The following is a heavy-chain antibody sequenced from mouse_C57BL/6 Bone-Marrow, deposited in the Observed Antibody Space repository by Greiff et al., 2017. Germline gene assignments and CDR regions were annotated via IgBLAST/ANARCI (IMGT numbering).Heavy chain of an antibody. Sequence: QVQLQQPGAELVKPGASVKLSCKASGYTFTSYWMQWVKQRPGQGLEWIGEIDPSDSYTNYNQKFKGKATLTVDTSSSTAYMQLISLTSEDSAVYYCARRAYYYGSSSWFAYWGQGTLVTVSA. V-gene: IGHV1-50*01. J-gene: IGHJ3*01. CDR3: ARRAYYYGSSSWFAY. CDR2: IDPSDSYT. D-gene: IGHD1-1*01. CDR1: GYTFTSYW.